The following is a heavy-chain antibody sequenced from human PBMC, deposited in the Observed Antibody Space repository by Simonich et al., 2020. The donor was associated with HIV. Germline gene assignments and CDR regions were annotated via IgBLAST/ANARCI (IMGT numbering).Heavy chain of an antibody. V-gene: IGHV1-18*01. CDR3: ARGTRFDY. CDR1: GYTFTNYF. D-gene: IGHD1-7*01. J-gene: IGHJ4*02. CDR2: INPYNLNT. Sequence: QVQLVQSGAEVKKPGASVKVSCKASGYTFTNYFITWVRQAPGQGLEWMGWINPYNLNTNYAQKLQELQGRVTMTTDTSTSTVYMELRSLTSDDTAVYYCARGTRFDYWGQGTLVIVSS.